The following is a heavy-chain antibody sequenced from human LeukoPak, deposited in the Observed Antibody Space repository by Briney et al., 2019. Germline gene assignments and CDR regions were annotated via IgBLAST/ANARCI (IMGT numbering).Heavy chain of an antibody. V-gene: IGHV3-13*01. CDR1: GFTFSSYD. CDR2: IGTAGDT. J-gene: IGHJ6*02. D-gene: IGHD6-19*01. CDR3: ARSPPSARGWPYYYYYYGMDV. Sequence: GGSLRLSCAASGFTFSSYDMHWVRQATGKGLEWVSAIGTAGDTYYPGSVKGRFTISRENAKNSLYLQMNSLRAADTAVYYCARSPPSARGWPYYYYYYGMDVWGHGTTVTVSS.